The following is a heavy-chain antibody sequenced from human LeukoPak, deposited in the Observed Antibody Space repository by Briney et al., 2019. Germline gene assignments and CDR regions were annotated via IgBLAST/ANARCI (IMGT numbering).Heavy chain of an antibody. D-gene: IGHD3-16*01. J-gene: IGHJ5*02. CDR3: ARQGGRGWFDP. CDR2: IYPGYSDT. CDR1: GYNFSNYW. Sequence: GESLKISCKGSGYNFSNYWIGWVRQMPGKGLEWMGIIYPGYSDTRYSPSFQGQVTISADKSISTGHLQWSSLKASDTAMYYCARQGGRGWFDPWGQGTLVTVSS. V-gene: IGHV5-51*01.